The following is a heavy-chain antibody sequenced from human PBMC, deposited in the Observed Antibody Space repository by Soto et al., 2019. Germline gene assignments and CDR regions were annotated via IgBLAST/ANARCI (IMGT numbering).Heavy chain of an antibody. V-gene: IGHV3-48*01. CDR1: GFTLSNYV. Sequence: GGSLRLSCAASGFTLSNYVMNWVRQAPGKGLEWISCIGSSSVTIFHADSVKGRFTISRDSAKNSLYLQMNSLRAGDTAVYYCARAQGYCISTSCYHPYYYYGMDVWGQGTTVTVSS. CDR2: IGSSSVTI. J-gene: IGHJ6*02. CDR3: ARAQGYCISTSCYHPYYYYGMDV. D-gene: IGHD2-2*01.